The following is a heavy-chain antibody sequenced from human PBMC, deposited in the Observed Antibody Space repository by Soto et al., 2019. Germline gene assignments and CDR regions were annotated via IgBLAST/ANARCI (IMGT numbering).Heavy chain of an antibody. CDR1: GFKFNDYA. J-gene: IGHJ6*03. V-gene: IGHV3-9*01. CDR2: ASWNGDII. Sequence: EVQLVESGGALVQPGRSLRLSCVASGFKFNDYAIHWVRQAPGKGLEWVSGASWNGDIIGYADSVKGRFTISRDNAKNSLYLQMNRLRPEDTALYYCAKDSPFYYMDVWGQGTTVTVSS. CDR3: AKDSPFYYMDV.